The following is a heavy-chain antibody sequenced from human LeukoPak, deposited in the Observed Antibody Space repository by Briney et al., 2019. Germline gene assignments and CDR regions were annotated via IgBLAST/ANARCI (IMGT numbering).Heavy chain of an antibody. D-gene: IGHD3-3*01. CDR3: ARDAFSRISVFGVVSDAFDI. J-gene: IGHJ3*02. Sequence: PGGSLRLSCAASGFTFSSYWMSWVRQAPGKGPEWVANIKQDGGEKYYVDSMKGRFTISRDNAKNSLYLQMNSLRAEDTAVYYCARDAFSRISVFGVVSDAFDIWGQGTMVTVSS. CDR2: IKQDGGEK. V-gene: IGHV3-7*01. CDR1: GFTFSSYW.